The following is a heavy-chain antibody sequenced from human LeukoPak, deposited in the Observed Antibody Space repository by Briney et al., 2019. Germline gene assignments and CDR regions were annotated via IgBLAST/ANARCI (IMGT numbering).Heavy chain of an antibody. J-gene: IGHJ4*02. D-gene: IGHD3-10*01. CDR1: GGSISRYY. CDR3: ARDGGSGFDY. V-gene: IGHV4-59*01. Sequence: SETLSLTCTVSGGSISRYYWTWFREPPGKGLEGIGYIYLSGSTNYNPSLKSRLTISVDTSKNQVSLQLTSVTAADTAVYYCARDGGSGFDYWGLGTLVTVSS. CDR2: IYLSGST.